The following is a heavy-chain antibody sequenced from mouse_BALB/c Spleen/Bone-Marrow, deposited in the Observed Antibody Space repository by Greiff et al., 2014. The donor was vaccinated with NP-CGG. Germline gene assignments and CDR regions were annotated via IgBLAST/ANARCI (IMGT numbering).Heavy chain of an antibody. Sequence: QVQLQQSRAELAKPGASVKMSCKASGYTFTNYWMHWVKQRPGQGLEWIGYIYPNTYYNRYNQKFKAKATLTADKSSSTAFLQLSSLASEDSAVYYCARYCDAYWGQGTLVTVSA. V-gene: IGHV1-7*01. CDR2: IYPNTYYN. CDR1: GYTFTNYW. J-gene: IGHJ3*01. CDR3: ARYCDAY.